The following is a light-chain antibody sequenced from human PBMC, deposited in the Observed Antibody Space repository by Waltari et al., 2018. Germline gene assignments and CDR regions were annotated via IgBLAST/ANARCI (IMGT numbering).Light chain of an antibody. CDR3: QQYYTIPLT. CDR2: WAS. Sequence: DIVMTQSPDSLTVSLGERATINCKSSPSVLHSSNTQNYLAWYQQKPRQPPRLLIYWASTRESGVPDRFSGSGSGTDFTLTISSLQAEDVAVYYCQQYYTIPLTFGQGTRLEIK. CDR1: PSVLHSSNTQNY. V-gene: IGKV4-1*01. J-gene: IGKJ5*01.